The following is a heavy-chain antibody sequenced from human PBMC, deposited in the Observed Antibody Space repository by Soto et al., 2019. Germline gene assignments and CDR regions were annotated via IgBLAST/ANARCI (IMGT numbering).Heavy chain of an antibody. CDR1: GFSLYTGGVG. V-gene: IGHV2-5*02. CDR2: LYWDDTR. CDR3: AHYTTDTYFDV. J-gene: IGHJ6*04. D-gene: IGHD1-1*01. Sequence: QITLKESSPTLVKPTQTLTLTCSFSGFSLYTGGVGVGWIXXXPGKALEWLALLYWDDTRRYNPSLKXTLTIAXXXXXXXXXXXVXDMGPVDTGTYFCAHYTTDTYFDVWGKGATVTVSS.